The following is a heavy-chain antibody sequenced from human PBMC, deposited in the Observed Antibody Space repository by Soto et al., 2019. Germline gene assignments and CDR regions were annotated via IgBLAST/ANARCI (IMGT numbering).Heavy chain of an antibody. J-gene: IGHJ3*02. V-gene: IGHV3-48*01. CDR3: ATGTDVGWLDNPNHALDI. Sequence: EVQLVQSGGALVQPGGSLRLCCAASGFTPSRLSINWVREAPGKGLEWISYSNSAGSIIYYAESVKGRFTISRDNAKNSLYLQMNSLRAEDTAVYYCATGTDVGWLDNPNHALDIWGQGTMVTVSS. CDR2: SNSAGSII. CDR1: GFTPSRLS. D-gene: IGHD3-9*01.